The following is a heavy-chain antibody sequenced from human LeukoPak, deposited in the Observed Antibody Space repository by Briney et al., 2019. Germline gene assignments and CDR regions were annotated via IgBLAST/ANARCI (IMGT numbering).Heavy chain of an antibody. J-gene: IGHJ4*02. D-gene: IGHD6-6*01. CDR2: INTDGSST. V-gene: IGHV3-74*01. CDR1: GFTFSNYW. Sequence: GGSLRLSCAASGFTFSNYWMYWVRQAPGKGLVWVSRINTDGSSTTYADSVKGRFTISRDNAKNTLYLQMNSLSAEDTAVYYCARGYSSSYRIDYWGQGTLVTVS. CDR3: ARGYSSSYRIDY.